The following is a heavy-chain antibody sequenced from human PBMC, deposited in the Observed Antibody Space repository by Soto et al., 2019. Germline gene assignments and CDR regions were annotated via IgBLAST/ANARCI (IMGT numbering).Heavy chain of an antibody. CDR3: ARDLMTPGVVPAPGDV. J-gene: IGHJ6*04. Sequence: SETLSLTCTVSGGSISSGGYYWSWIRQHPGKGLEWIGYIYYSGSTYYNPSLKSRVTISVDTSKNQFSLKLSSVTAADTAVYYCARDLMTPGVVPAPGDVWGKGTTVTVSS. D-gene: IGHD2-2*01. V-gene: IGHV4-31*03. CDR2: IYYSGST. CDR1: GGSISSGGYY.